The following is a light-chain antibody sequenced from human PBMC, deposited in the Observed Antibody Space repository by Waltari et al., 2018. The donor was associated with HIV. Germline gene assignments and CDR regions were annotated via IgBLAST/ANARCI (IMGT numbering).Light chain of an antibody. CDR3: MQGKHRTPWT. CDR1: QSLIYSDGNTY. Sequence: DVVMTQSPLSLPVTLGQSASISCSSRQSLIYSDGNTYLNWFHQRPGQSPSLLLYKVSTRDAGVPDGRSGSGSGTDYTMKISRVKDEDVGIYYCMQGKHRTPWTFGQGTRVEIK. J-gene: IGKJ1*01. V-gene: IGKV2-30*01. CDR2: KVS.